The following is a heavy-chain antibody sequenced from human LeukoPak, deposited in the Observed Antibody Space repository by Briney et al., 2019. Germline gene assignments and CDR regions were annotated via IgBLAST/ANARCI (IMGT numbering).Heavy chain of an antibody. V-gene: IGHV1-18*01. Sequence: ASVKVSCKASGYTFTSYGISWVRQDPGQGLEWMGWISAYNGNTNYAQKLQGRVTMTTNTSTSTAYMELRSLRSDDTAVYYCARDPSGYGNWFDPWGQGTLVTVSS. J-gene: IGHJ5*02. CDR2: ISAYNGNT. CDR3: ARDPSGYGNWFDP. D-gene: IGHD5-12*01. CDR1: GYTFTSYG.